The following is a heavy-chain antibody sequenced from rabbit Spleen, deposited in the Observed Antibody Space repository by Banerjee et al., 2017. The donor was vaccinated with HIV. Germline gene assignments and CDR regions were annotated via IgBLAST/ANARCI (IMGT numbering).Heavy chain of an antibody. CDR2: INAGSSGST. D-gene: IGHD1-1*01. V-gene: IGHV1S45*01. CDR3: ARDLTSVIGWNFNL. J-gene: IGHJ4*01. Sequence: QEQLVESGGGLVKPGASLTLTCKASGFSFSNKAVMCWVRQAPGKGLEWIACINAGSSGSTWYASWAKGRFTISTTSSTTVTLQMTSLTAADTATYFCARDLTSVIGWNFNLWGPGTLVTVS. CDR1: GFSFSNKAV.